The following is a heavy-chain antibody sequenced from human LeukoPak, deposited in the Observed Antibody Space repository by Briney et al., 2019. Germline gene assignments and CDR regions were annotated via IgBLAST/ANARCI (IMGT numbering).Heavy chain of an antibody. J-gene: IGHJ1*01. CDR1: GYTFTSYG. D-gene: IGHD2-2*01. CDR3: ARDHRLSVPAAALLVPFQH. Sequence: GASVKVSCKASGYTFTSYGISWVRQAPGQGLEWMGWISAYNGNTNYAQKLQGRVTMTTDTSTSTAYMELRSLRSDDTAVYYCARDHRLSVPAAALLVPFQHWGQGTLVTVSS. CDR2: ISAYNGNT. V-gene: IGHV1-18*01.